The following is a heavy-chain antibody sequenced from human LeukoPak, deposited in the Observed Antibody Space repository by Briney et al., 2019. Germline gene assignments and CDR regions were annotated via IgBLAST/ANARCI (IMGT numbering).Heavy chain of an antibody. J-gene: IGHJ4*02. D-gene: IGHD3-3*01. V-gene: IGHV4-39*01. CDR2: MYFSGNT. Sequence: SETLSLTCTASRGSIISSASYCVWVRQPPGKGLEWIGAMYFSGNTYYNPSLKSRVTISVDTSNDQSSLKLSSVTAADTAVYYCARLMTYWSGPGIDSWGPGTLVTVSP. CDR3: ARLMTYWSGPGIDS. CDR1: RGSIISSASY.